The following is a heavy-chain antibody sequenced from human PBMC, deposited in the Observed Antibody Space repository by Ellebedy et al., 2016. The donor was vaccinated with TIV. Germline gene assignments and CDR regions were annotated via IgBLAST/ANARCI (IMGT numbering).Heavy chain of an antibody. CDR3: ATTRSMVRGGGIDY. Sequence: MPGGSLRLSCSVSGGSIRSTNWWSWVRQPPGKGLEWIGEIYHSGSTNYTPSLKSRVTISVDKSKNQFSLRLSSVAAADTAVYYCATTRSMVRGGGIDYWGQGTLVTVSS. CDR2: IYHSGST. D-gene: IGHD3-10*01. V-gene: IGHV4-4*02. CDR1: GGSIRSTNW. J-gene: IGHJ4*02.